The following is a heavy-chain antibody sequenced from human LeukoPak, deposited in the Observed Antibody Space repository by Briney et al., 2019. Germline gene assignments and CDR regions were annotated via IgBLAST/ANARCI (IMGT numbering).Heavy chain of an antibody. J-gene: IGHJ5*02. CDR2: MNPNSGNT. CDR1: GYTFTTYD. CDR3: ARGQGHNWFDP. V-gene: IGHV1-8*01. Sequence: GASVKVSCKASGYTFTTYDINWVRQATGQGLEWMGWMNPNSGNTGYAQKFQGRVTMTRNTSITTAYMELSGLRSEDTAVYYCARGQGHNWFDPWGQGTLVTVSP.